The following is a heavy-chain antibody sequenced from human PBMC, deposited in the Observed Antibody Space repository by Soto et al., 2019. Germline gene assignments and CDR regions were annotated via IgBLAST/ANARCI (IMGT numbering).Heavy chain of an antibody. CDR3: TTDPPAGSRAIDY. Sequence: GGSLRLSCAVPGCTVSSNYMSWVRQAPGKGLEWVSVIYSGGTTYYADSVKGRFTISRDNSKNTLYLQMNSLKTEDTAMYYCTTDPPAGSRAIDYWGQGTQVTVSS. J-gene: IGHJ4*02. CDR2: IYSGGTT. V-gene: IGHV3-66*01. CDR1: GCTVSSNY.